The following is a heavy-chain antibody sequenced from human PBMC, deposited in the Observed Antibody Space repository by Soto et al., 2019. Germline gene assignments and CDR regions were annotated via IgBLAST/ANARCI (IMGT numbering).Heavy chain of an antibody. V-gene: IGHV5-51*01. CDR1: GYSFTSYW. D-gene: IGHD1-26*01. CDR2: IYPGDSDT. J-gene: IGHJ4*02. CDR3: ARPAYSASYYYFDQ. Sequence: GESLKISCKASGYSFTSYWIGWVRQMPGKGLEWMGIIYPGDSDTIYSPSFQGQVTISADKSISTAYLQWNSLKASDTALYYCARPAYSASYYYFDQWGQGTPVTVSS.